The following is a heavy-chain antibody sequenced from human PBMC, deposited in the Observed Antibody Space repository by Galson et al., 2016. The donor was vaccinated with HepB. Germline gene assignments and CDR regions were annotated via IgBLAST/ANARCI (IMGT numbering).Heavy chain of an antibody. V-gene: IGHV4-39*01. D-gene: IGHD1-1*01. CDR2: MYYSGRS. J-gene: IGHJ4*02. CDR3: AIAEAESGPFHFDY. CDR1: GASISSSSYY. Sequence: ETLSLTCTVSGASISSSSYYWGWIRQPPGKGLEWIGNMYYSGRSYYNPSLKSRVTISVDTSNNQFSLKLTSVTAADTAVYYCAIAEAESGPFHFDYWGQGTLVTGSS.